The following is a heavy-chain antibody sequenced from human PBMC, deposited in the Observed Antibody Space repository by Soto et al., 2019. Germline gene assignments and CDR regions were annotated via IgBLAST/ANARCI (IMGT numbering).Heavy chain of an antibody. V-gene: IGHV5-51*01. CDR1: GYSFTSYW. J-gene: IGHJ4*02. D-gene: IGHD3-3*01. CDR2: IYPGDSDT. CDR3: ARHRRDFWSGSPEYYFDY. Sequence: GESLKISCKGSGYSFTSYWIGWVRQMPGKGLEWMGTIYPGDSDTRYSPSFQGQVTISADKSISTAYLQWSSLKASDTAMYYCARHRRDFWSGSPEYYFDYWGQGTLVTVSS.